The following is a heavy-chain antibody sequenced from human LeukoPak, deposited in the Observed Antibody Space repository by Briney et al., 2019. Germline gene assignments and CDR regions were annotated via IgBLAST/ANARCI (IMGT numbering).Heavy chain of an antibody. J-gene: IGHJ4*02. CDR2: TVLGSGDT. CDR1: GLTFRTSA. Sequence: ASVKVSCKASGLTFRTSAMQWVRQTRGQGLEWIGWTVLGSGDTNYAQSLKERVTITRDMSTSTAYMELSSLRSEDTAMYYCAAGLSNHGYIYWGQGTLVTVSS. CDR3: AAGLSNHGYIY. V-gene: IGHV1-58*02. D-gene: IGHD6-13*01.